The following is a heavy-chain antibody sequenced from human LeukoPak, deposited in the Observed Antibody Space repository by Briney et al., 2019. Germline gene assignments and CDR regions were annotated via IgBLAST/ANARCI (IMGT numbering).Heavy chain of an antibody. D-gene: IGHD2-15*01. J-gene: IGHJ5*02. CDR3: AYEAGYCSGGSCYGSNWFDP. V-gene: IGHV1-46*01. CDR2: INPSGGST. Sequence: ASVKVSCKASGYTFTSYYMHWVRQAPGQGLEWMGIINPSGGSTSYAQKFQGRVTMTRYTSTSTVYMELSSLRSEDTAVYYCAYEAGYCSGGSCYGSNWFDPWGQGTLVTVSS. CDR1: GYTFTSYY.